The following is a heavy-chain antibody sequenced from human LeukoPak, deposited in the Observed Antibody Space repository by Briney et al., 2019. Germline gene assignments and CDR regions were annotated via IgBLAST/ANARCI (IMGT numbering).Heavy chain of an antibody. D-gene: IGHD6-13*01. Sequence: GGSLRLSCAASGFTLSNAWMSWVRQAPGKGLEWVGRIKSKTDGGTTDYAAPVKGRFTISRDDSKNTLYLQMNSLKTEDTAVYFCTTVQQQLAQALGYWGQGTLVTVSS. CDR2: IKSKTDGGTT. CDR1: GFTLSNAW. V-gene: IGHV3-15*01. J-gene: IGHJ4*02. CDR3: TTVQQQLAQALGY.